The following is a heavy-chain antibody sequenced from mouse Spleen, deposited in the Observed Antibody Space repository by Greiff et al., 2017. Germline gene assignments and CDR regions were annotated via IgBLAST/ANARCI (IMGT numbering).Heavy chain of an antibody. CDR2: IDPETGGT. V-gene: IGHV1-15*01. J-gene: IGHJ4*01. D-gene: IGHD1-1*01. CDR1: GYTFTDYE. Sequence: QVQLKQSGAELVRPGASVTLSCKASGYTFTDYEMHWVKQTPVHGLEWIGAIDPETGGTAYNQKFKGKAILTADKSSSTAYMELRSLTSEDSAVYYCTRHYDGSYGAMDYWGQGTSVTVSS. CDR3: TRHYDGSYGAMDY.